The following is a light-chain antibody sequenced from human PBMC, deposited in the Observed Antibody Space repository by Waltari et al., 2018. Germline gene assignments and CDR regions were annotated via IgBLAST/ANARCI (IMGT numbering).Light chain of an antibody. J-gene: IGKJ4*01. CDR2: WAS. V-gene: IGKV4-1*01. CDR1: QSVLYNSNNFDY. CDR3: QQYYSRPLT. Sequence: DIVMTQSPDSLAVSLGERATINCRSSQSVLYNSNNFDYLAWYQQKPGQPPKLLFYWASTRESGVPDRFSGSGSGTEFTLTINSLQAEDVAIYYRQQYYSRPLTFGGGTRVEIK.